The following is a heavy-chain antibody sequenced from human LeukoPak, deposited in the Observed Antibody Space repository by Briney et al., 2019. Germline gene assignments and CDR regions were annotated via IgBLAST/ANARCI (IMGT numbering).Heavy chain of an antibody. V-gene: IGHV3-48*03. CDR2: ISSSGSTI. CDR3: ARNVYNFDY. D-gene: IGHD3-10*02. Sequence: GGSLRLSCAASGFTFSSYEMNWVRQAPGEGLEWVSYISSSGSTIYYADSVQGRFTISRDNAQNSLYLQMSSLRAEDTAVYYCARNVYNFDYWGQGTLVTVSS. CDR1: GFTFSSYE. J-gene: IGHJ4*02.